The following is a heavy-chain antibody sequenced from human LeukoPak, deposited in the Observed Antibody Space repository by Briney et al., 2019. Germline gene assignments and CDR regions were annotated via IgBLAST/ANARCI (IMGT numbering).Heavy chain of an antibody. Sequence: GGSPRLSCAASGLVVTTSYMSWVRQAPGKGLEWVSLIDSADNTFYTDSVRGRFTISRDNSRNTLYLQMNSLRAEDTAVYYCARDEVGAGNSYVKFDYWGQGTLVTVSS. V-gene: IGHV3-66*01. D-gene: IGHD5-18*01. CDR1: GLVVTTSY. CDR3: ARDEVGAGNSYVKFDY. CDR2: IDSADNT. J-gene: IGHJ4*02.